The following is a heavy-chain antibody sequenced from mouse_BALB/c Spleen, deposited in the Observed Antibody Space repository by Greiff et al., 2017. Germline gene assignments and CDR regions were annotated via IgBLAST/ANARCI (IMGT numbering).Heavy chain of an antibody. CDR3: ARSSGNLFAY. J-gene: IGHJ3*01. Sequence: EVMLVESGGGLVQPGGSRKLSCAVSGFSFSSFGIHWVRQAPEKGLEWVAYISSGSSTIYYADTVKGRFTISRDNPKNTLFLQMTSLRSEDTAMYYCARSSGNLFAYWGQGTLVTVSA. D-gene: IGHD2-1*01. CDR2: ISSGSSTI. V-gene: IGHV5-17*02. CDR1: GFSFSSFG.